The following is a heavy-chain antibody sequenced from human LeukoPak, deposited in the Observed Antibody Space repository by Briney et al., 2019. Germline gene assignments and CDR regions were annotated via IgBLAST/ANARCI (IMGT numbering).Heavy chain of an antibody. J-gene: IGHJ6*03. D-gene: IGHD3-10*01. V-gene: IGHV3-21*01. CDR3: ARVMVRGVMVYYYYYYMDV. CDR1: GFTFSSYS. Sequence: PGGSLRLSCAASGFTFSSYSMNWVRQAPGKGLEWVSSISGSSSYIYYADSVKGRFTISRDNAKNSLYLQMNSLRAEDTAVYYCARVMVRGVMVYYYYYYMDVWGKGTTVTVSS. CDR2: ISGSSSYI.